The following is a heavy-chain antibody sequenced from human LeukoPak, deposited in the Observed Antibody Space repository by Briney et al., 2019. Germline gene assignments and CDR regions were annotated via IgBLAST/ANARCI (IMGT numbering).Heavy chain of an antibody. D-gene: IGHD2-15*01. CDR3: ARHDGGLDRPHDY. CDR1: GGSISSYY. CDR2: IYDTGST. V-gene: IGHV4-59*08. J-gene: IGHJ4*02. Sequence: SETLSLTRTVSGGSISSYYWSWIRQPPGKRLEWLGYIYDTGSTNYNPSLKSRVTRSVDTSKNQFSLRLSSVTAADTAVYYCARHDGGLDRPHDYWGQGTLVTVSS.